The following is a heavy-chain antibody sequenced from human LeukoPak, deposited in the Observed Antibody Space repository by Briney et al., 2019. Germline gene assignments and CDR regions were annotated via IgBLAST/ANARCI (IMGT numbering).Heavy chain of an antibody. J-gene: IGHJ4*02. CDR1: GYTFTSYD. Sequence: ASVKVSCKASGYTFTSYDINWVRQATGQGLEWMGWMNPNSGNTGYAQKFQGRVTMTRNTSISTAYMELSSLRSEDTAVYYCARALRVRGIVVVTLGYWGQGILVTVSS. V-gene: IGHV1-8*01. D-gene: IGHD3-22*01. CDR3: ARALRVRGIVVVTLGY. CDR2: MNPNSGNT.